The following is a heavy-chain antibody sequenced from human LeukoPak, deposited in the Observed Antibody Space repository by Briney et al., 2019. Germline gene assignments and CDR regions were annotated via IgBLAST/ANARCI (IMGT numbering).Heavy chain of an antibody. CDR1: GGSFSGYY. J-gene: IGHJ6*03. CDR2: INHSGNT. Sequence: SETLSLTCAVYGGSFSGYYWSWIRQPPGKGLEWIGEINHSGNTNYNPSLQSRVTISVDTSKNQFSLKLSSVTAADTAVYYCARHPNYYYYYMDVWGKGTTVTISS. CDR3: ARHPNYYYYYMDV. V-gene: IGHV4-34*01.